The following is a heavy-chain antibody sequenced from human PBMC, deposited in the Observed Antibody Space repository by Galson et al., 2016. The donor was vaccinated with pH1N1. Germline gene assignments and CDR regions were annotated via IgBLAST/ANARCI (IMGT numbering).Heavy chain of an antibody. CDR2: ISWNSGNI. Sequence: SLRLSCAASGFTFDDHAMHWVRQAPGKGLGWVSGISWNSGNIGYADSVKGRFTISRDNAQNSLYLQMHSLSSEDTAFYFCARDSMYSSSSPWFDSWGQGTLVTVAS. J-gene: IGHJ5*01. D-gene: IGHD6-6*01. CDR1: GFTFDDHA. CDR3: ARDSMYSSSSPWFDS. V-gene: IGHV3-9*01.